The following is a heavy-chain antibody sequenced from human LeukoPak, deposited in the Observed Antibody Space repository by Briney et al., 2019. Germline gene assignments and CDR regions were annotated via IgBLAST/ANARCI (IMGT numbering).Heavy chain of an antibody. CDR1: GFTFDDYA. J-gene: IGHJ4*02. D-gene: IGHD1-26*01. V-gene: IGHV3-9*01. CDR2: ISWNSGSI. Sequence: PGRSLRLSCAASGFTFDDYAMNRVRQAPGKGLEWVSGISWNSGSIGYADSVRGRFTISRDNAKNSLYLQMNSLRAEDTALYYCAKDSSGSPRYFDYWGQGTLVTVSP. CDR3: AKDSSGSPRYFDY.